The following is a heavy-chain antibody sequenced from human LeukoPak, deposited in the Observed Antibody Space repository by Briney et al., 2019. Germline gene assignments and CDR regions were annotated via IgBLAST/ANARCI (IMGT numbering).Heavy chain of an antibody. Sequence: GGSLRLSCAASGFTFDDYGMSWVRQAPGKGLEWVSGINWNGGSTGYADSVKGRFTISRDNAKNSLYLQMNSLRAEDTALYYCARGLDYDSSGYYRTSFDYWGQGTLVTVSS. CDR3: ARGLDYDSSGYYRTSFDY. D-gene: IGHD3-22*01. CDR1: GFTFDDYG. V-gene: IGHV3-20*04. J-gene: IGHJ4*02. CDR2: INWNGGST.